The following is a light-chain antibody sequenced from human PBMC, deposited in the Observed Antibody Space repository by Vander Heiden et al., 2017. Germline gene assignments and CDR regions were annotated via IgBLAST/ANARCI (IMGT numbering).Light chain of an antibody. CDR1: SSNIGSNT. J-gene: IGLJ1*01. V-gene: IGLV1-44*01. CDR2: SNN. Sequence: QSVLTPPPSASGTPGQRVTISCSGSSSNIGSNTVSWYQQLPGTAPKLLIYSNNQRPSGVPDRVSGSKSGTSASLAISGLQSEDEADYYCEAWDDSLNGYVFGTGTKVTVL. CDR3: EAWDDSLNGYV.